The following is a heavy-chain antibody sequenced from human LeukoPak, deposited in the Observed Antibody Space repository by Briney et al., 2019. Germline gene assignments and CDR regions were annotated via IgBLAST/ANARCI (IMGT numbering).Heavy chain of an antibody. Sequence: ASVKVSCKASGYTFTGYYMHWVRQAPGQGLEWMGWINPNSGGTNYAQKFQGRVTMTRDTSISTAYMELSRLRSDDTAVYYCARTRGAGPGGHFDSWGQGVLVIVSS. J-gene: IGHJ4*02. D-gene: IGHD3-10*01. CDR1: GYTFTGYY. V-gene: IGHV1-2*02. CDR3: ARTRGAGPGGHFDS. CDR2: INPNSGGT.